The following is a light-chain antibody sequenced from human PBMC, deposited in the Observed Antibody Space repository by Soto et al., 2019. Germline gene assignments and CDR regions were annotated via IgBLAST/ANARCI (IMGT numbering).Light chain of an antibody. J-gene: IGLJ2*01. CDR3: SSYARSSTVL. CDR2: EAN. CDR1: SSDVGNYNY. V-gene: IGLV2-14*01. Sequence: QPVLTQPASVSGSPGQSITISCTGTSSDVGNYNYVSWYQQHPGKAPKLIIYEANNRPSGVPIRFSGSKSGNTASLTISGLQAEDEADYYCSSYARSSTVLFGGGTKLTVL.